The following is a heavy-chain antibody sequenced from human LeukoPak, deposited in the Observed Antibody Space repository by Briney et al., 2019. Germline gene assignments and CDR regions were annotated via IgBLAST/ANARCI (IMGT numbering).Heavy chain of an antibody. V-gene: IGHV1-69*04. CDR1: GYTFTSYA. CDR2: IIPILGIA. J-gene: IGHJ5*02. CDR3: ARGYQLLSSWFDP. D-gene: IGHD2-2*01. Sequence: ASVKVSCKASGYTFTSYAISWVRQAPGQGLEWMGRIIPILGIANYAQKFQGRVTITADKSTSTAYMELSSLRSEDTAVYYCARGYQLLSSWFDPWGQGTLVTVSS.